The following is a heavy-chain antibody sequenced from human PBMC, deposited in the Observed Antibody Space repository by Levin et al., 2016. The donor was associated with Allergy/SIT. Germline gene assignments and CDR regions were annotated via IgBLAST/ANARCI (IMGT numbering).Heavy chain of an antibody. CDR2: ISYDGNNK. CDR3: ARDKVDSSDHGFDP. CDR1: GFTFSTYA. Sequence: GESLKISCAASGFTFSTYAMHWVRQAPGKGLEWVAVISYDGNNKYYADSVKGRFTISRDNSKNTLYLQMNSLRAEDTAVYYCARDKVDSSDHGFDPWGQGTLVTVSS. J-gene: IGHJ5*02. D-gene: IGHD3-22*01. V-gene: IGHV3-30*04.